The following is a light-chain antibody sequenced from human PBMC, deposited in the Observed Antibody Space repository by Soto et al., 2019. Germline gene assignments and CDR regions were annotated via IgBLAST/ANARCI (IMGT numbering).Light chain of an antibody. J-gene: IGKJ2*01. CDR2: GAS. V-gene: IGKV3-20*01. CDR1: QTVSRNY. Sequence: EIVLTQSPGTLSLSPGERATLSCRASQTVSRNYLAWYQQKPGQAPRLLIFGASNRASGIPDRFSGSGSGTDFTLSISRLKPEDFVVYYCQQYGSSPYTFGQGTKVEIK. CDR3: QQYGSSPYT.